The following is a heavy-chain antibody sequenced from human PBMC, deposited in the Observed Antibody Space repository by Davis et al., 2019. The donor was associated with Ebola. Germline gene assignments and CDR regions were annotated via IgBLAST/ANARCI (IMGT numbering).Heavy chain of an antibody. CDR3: ARDIGYCSSTSCYYYYGMDV. D-gene: IGHD2-2*01. J-gene: IGHJ6*02. V-gene: IGHV1-69*04. CDR1: GGTFSSYA. Sequence: SAKVSCKASGGTFSSYAISWVRQAPGQGLEWMGRIIPILGIANYAQKFQGRVTITADKSTSTAYMELSSLRSEDTAVYYCARDIGYCSSTSCYYYYGMDVWGQGTTVTVSS. CDR2: IIPILGIA.